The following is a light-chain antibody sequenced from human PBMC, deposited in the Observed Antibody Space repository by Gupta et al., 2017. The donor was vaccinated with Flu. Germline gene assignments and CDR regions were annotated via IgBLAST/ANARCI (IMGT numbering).Light chain of an antibody. CDR3: QQYGSSPLT. CDR2: GAS. V-gene: IGKV3-20*01. CDR1: QSVSSNY. J-gene: IGKJ4*01. Sequence: ERATRSCRASQSVSSNYLAWYQQKPGQAPRLLIYGASTSATGIPDRFSGSGSGTDFTLTISRLEPEDFAVYYCQQYGSSPLTFGGGSKVEIE.